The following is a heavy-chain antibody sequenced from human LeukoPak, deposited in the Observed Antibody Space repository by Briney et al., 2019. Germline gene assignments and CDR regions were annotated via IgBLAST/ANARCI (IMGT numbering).Heavy chain of an antibody. D-gene: IGHD3-10*01. Sequence: SETLSLTCTVSGGSISSGSYYWSWIRQPAGKGLEWIGRIYTSGSTNYNPSLKSRVTMSVDTSKNQFSLKLSSVTAADTAVYYCAGAHGSGSYYRTPYYYYYMDVWGKGTTVTISS. CDR2: IYTSGST. CDR3: AGAHGSGSYYRTPYYYYYMDV. J-gene: IGHJ6*03. V-gene: IGHV4-61*02. CDR1: GGSISSGSYY.